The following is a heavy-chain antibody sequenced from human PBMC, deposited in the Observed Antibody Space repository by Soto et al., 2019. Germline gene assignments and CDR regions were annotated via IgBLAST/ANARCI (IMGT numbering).Heavy chain of an antibody. Sequence: PGESLKISCKGSGYTFTDYSIGWVRQLPGKGLEWMGIINPDDSNTVYSPSFQGQITISADRSVTTAYLHWSSLKASDTAIYYCARHRLLTVSDENFFDPWGQGTLVTVSS. CDR2: INPDDSNT. CDR1: GYTFTDYS. CDR3: ARHRLLTVSDENFFDP. J-gene: IGHJ5*02. D-gene: IGHD6-19*01. V-gene: IGHV5-51*01.